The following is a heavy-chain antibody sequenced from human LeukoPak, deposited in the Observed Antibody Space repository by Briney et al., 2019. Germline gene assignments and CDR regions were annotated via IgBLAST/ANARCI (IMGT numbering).Heavy chain of an antibody. V-gene: IGHV3-9*01. CDR1: GFTFDDYA. CDR2: ISWNSGSI. J-gene: IGHJ6*02. CDR3: AKETGVPAARGYYYYGMDV. D-gene: IGHD2-2*01. Sequence: SGRSLRPSCAASGFTFDDYAMHWVRQAPGKGLEWVSGISWNSGSIGYADSVKGRFTISRDNAKNSLYLQMNSLRAEDTALYYCAKETGVPAARGYYYYGMDVWGQGTTVTVSS.